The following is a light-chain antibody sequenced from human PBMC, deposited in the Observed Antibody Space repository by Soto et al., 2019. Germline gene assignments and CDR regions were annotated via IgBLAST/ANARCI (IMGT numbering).Light chain of an antibody. CDR2: EVS. Sequence: LTQPASVSGSPGQSITISCTGTSSDVGSYNLVSWYQQHPGKAPKLMIYEVSKRPSGVSNRFSGSKSGNTASLTISGLQAEDEADYYCCSYAGSSTFASYVFGTGTKVTVL. CDR1: SSDVGSYNL. J-gene: IGLJ1*01. V-gene: IGLV2-23*02. CDR3: CSYAGSSTFASYV.